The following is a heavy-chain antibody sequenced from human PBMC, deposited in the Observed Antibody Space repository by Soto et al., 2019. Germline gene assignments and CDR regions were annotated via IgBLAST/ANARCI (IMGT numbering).Heavy chain of an antibody. CDR1: GYSISSAYY. CDR3: ARSSGWQGDFDY. V-gene: IGHV4-38-2*01. J-gene: IGHJ4*02. CDR2: IYHSGST. Sequence: SETLSLTCGVSGYSISSAYYWGWIRQPPGKGLEWIGNIYHSGSTYYNPSLKSRVTISIDTSKNQFSLKLSSVTAADTAVYYCARSSGWQGDFDYWGQGTLVTVSS. D-gene: IGHD6-19*01.